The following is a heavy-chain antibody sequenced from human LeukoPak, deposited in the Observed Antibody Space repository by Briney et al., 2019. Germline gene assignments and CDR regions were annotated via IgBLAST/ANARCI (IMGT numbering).Heavy chain of an antibody. D-gene: IGHD1-26*01. CDR2: INAGNGNT. V-gene: IGHV1-3*01. Sequence: ASVKVSCKASGYTFTSYAMHWVRQAPGQRLEWMGWINAGNGNTKYSQKFQGRVTITRDTSASTAYMELGSLRSEDTAVFYCARGGWEPDAFDIWGQGTMVTVSS. CDR3: ARGGWEPDAFDI. CDR1: GYTFTSYA. J-gene: IGHJ3*02.